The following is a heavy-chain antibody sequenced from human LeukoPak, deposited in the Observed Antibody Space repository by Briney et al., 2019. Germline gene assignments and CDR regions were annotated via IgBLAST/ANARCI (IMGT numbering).Heavy chain of an antibody. CDR3: AKWSGFGDD. CDR2: ISGSGDST. J-gene: IGHJ4*02. CDR1: GFTFSNNS. Sequence: GGSLRLSCAASGFTFSNNSMTWVRQTPGKGLEWVSGISGSGDSTYYADSVKGRFTISRGNSRNTLYLQMSGLRAEDTAVYYCAKWSGFGDDWGQGTLVTVSS. D-gene: IGHD3-10*01. V-gene: IGHV3-23*01.